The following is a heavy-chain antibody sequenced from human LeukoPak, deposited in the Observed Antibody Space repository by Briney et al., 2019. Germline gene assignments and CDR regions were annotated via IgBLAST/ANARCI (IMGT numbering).Heavy chain of an antibody. J-gene: IGHJ6*02. V-gene: IGHV4-59*08. CDR3: ARLRGSMVRGVIISPHYYYGMDV. CDR2: IYYSGST. Sequence: KSSETLSLTCTVSGGSISSYYWSWIRQPPGQGLEWIGYIYYSGSTNYNPSLKSRVTISVDTSKNQFSLKLSSVTAADTAVYYCARLRGSMVRGVIISPHYYYGMDVWGQGTTVTVSS. CDR1: GGSISSYY. D-gene: IGHD3-10*01.